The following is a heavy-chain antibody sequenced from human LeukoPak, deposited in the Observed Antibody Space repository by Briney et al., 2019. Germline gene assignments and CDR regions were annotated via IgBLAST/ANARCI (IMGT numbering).Heavy chain of an antibody. V-gene: IGHV1-18*01. J-gene: IGHJ4*02. CDR3: ARDGSYYYGSGSYL. CDR1: GYTFTSYG. Sequence: ASVKVSCKASGYTFTSYGISWVRQAPGQGLGWMGWISAYNGNTNYAQKLQGRVTMTTDTSTSTAYMELRSLRSDNTAVYYCARDGSYYYGSGSYLWGQGTLVTVSS. CDR2: ISAYNGNT. D-gene: IGHD3-10*01.